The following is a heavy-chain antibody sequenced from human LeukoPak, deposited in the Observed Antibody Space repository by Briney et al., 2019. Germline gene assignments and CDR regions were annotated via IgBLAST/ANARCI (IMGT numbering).Heavy chain of an antibody. D-gene: IGHD4-17*01. J-gene: IGHJ4*02. CDR1: GFTFSAYG. V-gene: IGHV3-23*01. Sequence: GGSLRLSCAASGFTFSAYGMSWVRQSPRKGLEWVSGVSGADGTTYYADPVKGRFTISRDNSKSTLYLQMNNLRAEDTAVYYCASRPPSEAYYGVLDYWGQGTLVTVSS. CDR3: ASRPPSEAYYGVLDY. CDR2: VSGADGTT.